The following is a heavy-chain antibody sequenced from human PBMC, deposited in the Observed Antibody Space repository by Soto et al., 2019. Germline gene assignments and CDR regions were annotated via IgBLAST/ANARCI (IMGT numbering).Heavy chain of an antibody. CDR2: INPSLGRA. Sequence: GASVKVSCKASGYSLTTNHMHWVRQAPGQGLEWMGIINPSLGRANYAQKFQGRVAMTWDTSRSTFYMELSSLRSEDTAVYYCASPLQGATNYYGMDVWGQGTTVTVSS. J-gene: IGHJ6*02. V-gene: IGHV1-46*01. D-gene: IGHD1-26*01. CDR1: GYSLTTNH. CDR3: ASPLQGATNYYGMDV.